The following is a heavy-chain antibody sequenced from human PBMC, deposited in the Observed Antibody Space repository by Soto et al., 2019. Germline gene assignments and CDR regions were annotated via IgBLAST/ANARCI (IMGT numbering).Heavy chain of an antibody. J-gene: IGHJ6*02. CDR2: IYSGGSA. Sequence: PGGSLRLSCAASGFAFSSYAMSWVRQAPGKGLEWVSAIYSGGSANYADSVKGRFTISRDDSKNTLYLQMNSLRAEDTAVYYCVRDDYGLDVWGRGTAVTVSS. V-gene: IGHV3-23*01. CDR1: GFAFSSYA. CDR3: VRDDYGLDV.